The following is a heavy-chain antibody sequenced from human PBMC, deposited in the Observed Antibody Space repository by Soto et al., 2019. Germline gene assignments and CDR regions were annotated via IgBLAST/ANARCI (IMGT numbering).Heavy chain of an antibody. J-gene: IGHJ6*02. D-gene: IGHD5-12*01. V-gene: IGHV3-30*18. CDR1: GFTFSSYG. CDR3: AKEEVATIYRPGVGGMDV. CDR2: ISYDGSNK. Sequence: HPGGSLRLSCAASGFTFSSYGMHWVRQAPGKGLEWVAVISYDGSNKYYADSVKGRFTISRDNSKNTLYLQMNSLRAEDTAVYYCAKEEVATIYRPGVGGMDVWGQGTTVTVSS.